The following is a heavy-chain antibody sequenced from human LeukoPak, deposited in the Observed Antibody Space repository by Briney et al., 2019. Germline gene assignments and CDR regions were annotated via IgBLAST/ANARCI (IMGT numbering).Heavy chain of an antibody. V-gene: IGHV4-59*01. CDR3: ARATVVKVYDY. D-gene: IGHD4-23*01. CDR2: IYYTGST. CDR1: ADSIRSYY. Sequence: SETLSLTYTVSADSIRSYYWSWIRQPPGKGLEWIGYIYYTGSTNYNPSLKSRVIISVDTSKNQFSLKLSSVTAADTAVYYCARATVVKVYDYWGQGTLVTVSS. J-gene: IGHJ4*02.